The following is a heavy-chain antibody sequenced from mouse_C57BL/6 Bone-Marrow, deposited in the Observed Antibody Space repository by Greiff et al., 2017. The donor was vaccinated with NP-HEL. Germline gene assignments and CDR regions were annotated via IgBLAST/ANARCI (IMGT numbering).Heavy chain of an antibody. V-gene: IGHV1-61*01. CDR2: IYPSDSET. J-gene: IGHJ1*03. D-gene: IGHD1-1*01. CDR1: GYTFTSYW. Sequence: QVQLKQSGAELVRPGSSVKLSCKASGYTFTSYWMDWVKQRPGQGLEWIGNIYPSDSETHYNPKFKDKATLTVDKSSSTAYMQLSSLTSEDSAVYYCARPPYYYGSSYGYFDVWGTGTTVTVSS. CDR3: ARPPYYYGSSYGYFDV.